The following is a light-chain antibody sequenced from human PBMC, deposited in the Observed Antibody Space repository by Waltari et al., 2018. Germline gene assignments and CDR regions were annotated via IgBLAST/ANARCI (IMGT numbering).Light chain of an antibody. CDR2: KAS. V-gene: IGKV1-5*03. CDR3: QQYNSYSLLS. CDR1: QSISKW. Sequence: DIQMTQSPSTLSASARDRVIFSCRASQSISKWLAWYQQKPGNDPKLLIYKASTLESGVPSRFIGSGSGTEFILTISSLLPEDFATYYCQQYNSYSLLSFGGGTKVEIK. J-gene: IGKJ4*01.